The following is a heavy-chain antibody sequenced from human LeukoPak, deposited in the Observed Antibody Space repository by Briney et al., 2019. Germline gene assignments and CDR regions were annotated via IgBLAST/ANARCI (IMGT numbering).Heavy chain of an antibody. V-gene: IGHV3-48*03. CDR1: GFTFSSYE. D-gene: IGHD3-10*02. Sequence: PGGSLRLSCAASGFTFSSYEMNWVRQAPGKGLDWVSHISTSGTTIYYADSVKGRFTISRDNAKNSLYLQMNSLRAEDTAVYYCAELGITMIGGVWGKGTTVTISS. CDR3: AELGITMIGGV. J-gene: IGHJ6*04. CDR2: ISTSGTTI.